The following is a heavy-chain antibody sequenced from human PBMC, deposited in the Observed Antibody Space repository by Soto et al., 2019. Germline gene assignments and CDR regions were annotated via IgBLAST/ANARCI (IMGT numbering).Heavy chain of an antibody. CDR2: IIPIFGTA. CDR3: ARSTPIVVVTATTGGAFDI. Sequence: QVQLVQSGAEVKKPGSSVKVSCKASGGTFSSYAISWVRQAPGQGLEWMGGIIPIFGTANYAQKFQGRVTITADEPTSTAYMELSSLRSEDTAVYYCARSTPIVVVTATTGGAFDIWGQGTMVTVSS. J-gene: IGHJ3*02. D-gene: IGHD2-21*02. V-gene: IGHV1-69*12. CDR1: GGTFSSYA.